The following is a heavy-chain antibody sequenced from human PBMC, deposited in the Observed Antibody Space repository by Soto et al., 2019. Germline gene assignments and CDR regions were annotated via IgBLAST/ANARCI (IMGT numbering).Heavy chain of an antibody. V-gene: IGHV1-69*13. D-gene: IGHD6-13*01. Sequence: SVKGSWKASGGTFSSYAISWVLQAPGQGLEWMGGIIPIFGTANYAQKFQGRVTITADESTSTAYMELSSLRSEDTAVYYCARDRSSSSWYGNYGMDVWGQGTTVTVSS. CDR1: GGTFSSYA. CDR2: IIPIFGTA. J-gene: IGHJ6*02. CDR3: ARDRSSSSWYGNYGMDV.